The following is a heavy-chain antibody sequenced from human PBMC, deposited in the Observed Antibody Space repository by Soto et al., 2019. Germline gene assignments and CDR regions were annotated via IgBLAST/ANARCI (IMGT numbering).Heavy chain of an antibody. Sequence: PGGSLRLSCAASGFTFSSYAMHWVRQAPGKGLEWVAVISYDGSNKYYADSVKGRFTISRDNSKNTLYLQMNSLRAEDTAVYYCARPRDYYDSSGYYVPFDYWGQATLVTVSS. CDR2: ISYDGSNK. CDR1: GFTFSSYA. J-gene: IGHJ4*02. D-gene: IGHD3-22*01. CDR3: ARPRDYYDSSGYYVPFDY. V-gene: IGHV3-30-3*01.